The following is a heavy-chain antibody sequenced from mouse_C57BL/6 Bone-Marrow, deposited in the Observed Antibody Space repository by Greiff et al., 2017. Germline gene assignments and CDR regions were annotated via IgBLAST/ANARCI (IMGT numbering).Heavy chain of an antibody. Sequence: EVQGVESGGGLVQPGGSLKLSCAASGFTFSDYYMYWVRQTPEKRLEWVAYISNGGGSTYYPDTVKGRFTISRDNAKNTLYLQMSRLKSEDTAMYYCARCYYGSNNYFDYWGQGTTLTVSS. CDR3: ARCYYGSNNYFDY. CDR1: GFTFSDYY. V-gene: IGHV5-12*01. CDR2: ISNGGGST. D-gene: IGHD1-1*01. J-gene: IGHJ2*01.